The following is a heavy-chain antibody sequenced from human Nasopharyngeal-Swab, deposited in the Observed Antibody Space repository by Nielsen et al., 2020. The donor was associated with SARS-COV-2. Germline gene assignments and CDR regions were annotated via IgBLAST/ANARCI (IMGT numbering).Heavy chain of an antibody. CDR2: IRSKGNNYAT. CDR3: ARDLSSVWTSGLGV. Sequence: GESLRLSCAASGFTFSDSAIHWVRQASGEGLEWVARIRSKGNNYATAYSASVKGRFIIFRDDPTNTAYLQMNSLKTEDTAMYYCARDLSSVWTSGLGVWGQGTTVTVSS. J-gene: IGHJ6*02. CDR1: GFTFSDSA. V-gene: IGHV3-73*01. D-gene: IGHD6-19*01.